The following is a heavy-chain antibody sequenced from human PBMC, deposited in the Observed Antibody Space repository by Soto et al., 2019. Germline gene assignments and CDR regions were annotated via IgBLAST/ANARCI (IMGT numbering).Heavy chain of an antibody. Sequence: GGSLRLSCAASGFTFSSYAMSWVRQAPGKGLEWVSAISGSGGSTYYADSVKGRFTISRDNSKNTLYLQMNSLRAEDTAVYYCAKDSDPVSTSSGDVWGQGTTVTVSS. CDR1: GFTFSSYA. CDR2: ISGSGGST. D-gene: IGHD6-25*01. CDR3: AKDSDPVSTSSGDV. V-gene: IGHV3-23*01. J-gene: IGHJ6*02.